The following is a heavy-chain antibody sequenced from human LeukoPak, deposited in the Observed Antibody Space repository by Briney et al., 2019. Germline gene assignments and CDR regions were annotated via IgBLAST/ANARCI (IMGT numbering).Heavy chain of an antibody. J-gene: IGHJ5*02. Sequence: GGSLRLSCAASGFTFSNHGMHWVRQAPGKGLEWVALIWYDGSNKEYAESVKGRFTISRDNSKNTLYLQMNSLRDEDTAVYYCARDEGTSTTAPKRKGRFDPWGQGTLVTVSS. CDR3: ARDEGTSTTAPKRKGRFDP. V-gene: IGHV3-33*01. CDR2: IWYDGSNK. CDR1: GFTFSNHG. D-gene: IGHD1-1*01.